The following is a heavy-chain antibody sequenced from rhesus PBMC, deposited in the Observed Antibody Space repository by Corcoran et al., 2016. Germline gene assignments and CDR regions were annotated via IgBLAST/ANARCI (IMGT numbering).Heavy chain of an antibody. CDR2: INTDTGNP. Sequence: QVQLVQSGAEVKQPGASVKVSCKASGYTFTSYGMTWVRQAHGQRLEWMGWINTDTGNPTYDQGLKERFTFSRDNSISTAYLQISSLKAEDTAVYYCARYAAAAGIDYWGQGVLVTVSS. D-gene: IGHD6-25*01. V-gene: IGHV7-114*01. CDR1: GYTFTSYG. CDR3: ARYAAAAGIDY. J-gene: IGHJ4*01.